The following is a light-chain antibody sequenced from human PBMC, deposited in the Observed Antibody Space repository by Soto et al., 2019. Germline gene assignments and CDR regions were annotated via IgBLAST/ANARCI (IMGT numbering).Light chain of an antibody. CDR1: KNINNW. CDR3: QHTRT. V-gene: IGKV1-5*01. J-gene: IGKJ1*01. Sequence: DFQMTQSPSTLSASVGDRVTITCRAGKNINNWVAWYQQKPGKAPKFLIYDASTLQRGVPSRFSGSGFGTEFSLTISSLQPDDFGSYYCQHTRTFGQGTKVEIK. CDR2: DAS.